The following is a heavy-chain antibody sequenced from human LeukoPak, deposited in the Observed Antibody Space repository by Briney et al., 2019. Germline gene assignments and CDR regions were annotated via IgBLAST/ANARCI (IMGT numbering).Heavy chain of an antibody. CDR2: INPSGSST. CDR3: AGGSTNTKRAFAV. Sequence: ASVKLSCKASGYTFTNYYIHWVRQAPGQGLEWMGIINPSGSSTSYAQKFQGRVTMTRDTSTSTVYMELSSLRSEDTAVYYCAGGSTNTKRAFAVSGQATMVTVSS. D-gene: IGHD2-8*01. CDR1: GYTFTNYY. V-gene: IGHV1-46*01. J-gene: IGHJ3*01.